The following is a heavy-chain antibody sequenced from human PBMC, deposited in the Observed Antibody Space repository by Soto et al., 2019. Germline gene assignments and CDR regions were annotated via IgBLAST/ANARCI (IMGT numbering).Heavy chain of an antibody. CDR1: GGSFSGYY. CDR3: ARMGDMVRGVIDFDY. J-gene: IGHJ4*02. Sequence: SETLSLTCAVYGGSFSGYYWSWIRQPPGKGLEWIGEINHSGSTNYNPSLKSRVTISVDTSKNQFSLKLSSVTAADTAVYYCARMGDMVRGVIDFDYWGQGTLVTVSS. V-gene: IGHV4-34*01. CDR2: INHSGST. D-gene: IGHD3-10*01.